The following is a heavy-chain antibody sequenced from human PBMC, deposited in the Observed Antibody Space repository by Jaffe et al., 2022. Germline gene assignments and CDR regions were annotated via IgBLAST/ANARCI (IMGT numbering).Heavy chain of an antibody. J-gene: IGHJ4*02. D-gene: IGHD3-22*01. CDR2: IYYSGST. V-gene: IGHV4-59*01. Sequence: QVQLQESGPGLVKPSETLSLTCTVSGGSISSYYWSWIRQPPGKGLEWIGYIYYSGSTNYNPSLKSRVTISVDTSKNQFSLKLSSVTAADTAVYYCARATDYYDSSGSFDYWGQGTLVTVSS. CDR1: GGSISSYY. CDR3: ARATDYYDSSGSFDY.